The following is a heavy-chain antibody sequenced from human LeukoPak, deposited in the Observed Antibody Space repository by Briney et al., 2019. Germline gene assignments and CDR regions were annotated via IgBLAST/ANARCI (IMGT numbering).Heavy chain of an antibody. CDR2: FNWNGGST. CDR1: GFTFDDYG. D-gene: IGHD6-13*01. J-gene: IGHJ4*02. V-gene: IGHV3-20*04. Sequence: GRSLRLSCAASGFTFDDYGMSWVRQAPGKVLEWVSGFNWNGGSTGYAVAVKGRFPISRDNAKNSLYLQMNSLRAEDTALYYCARDGIYSSSWYSPSDYWGQGTLVTVSS. CDR3: ARDGIYSSSWYSPSDY.